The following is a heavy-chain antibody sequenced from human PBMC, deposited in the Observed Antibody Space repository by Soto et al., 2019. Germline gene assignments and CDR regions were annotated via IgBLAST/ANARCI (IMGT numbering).Heavy chain of an antibody. CDR2: IMPGSSHI. CDR3: ARYPKPYDSSAYYYY. CDR1: GFTFSIYS. J-gene: IGHJ4*02. D-gene: IGHD3-22*01. Sequence: GGSLRLSCAASGFTFSIYSMNWVRQAPGKGLEWVSYIMPGSSHIFYADSVKGRFTISRDNAKNSLDLQMNSLGAEDTAVYYCARYPKPYDSSAYYYYWGQGTLVTVSS. V-gene: IGHV3-21*05.